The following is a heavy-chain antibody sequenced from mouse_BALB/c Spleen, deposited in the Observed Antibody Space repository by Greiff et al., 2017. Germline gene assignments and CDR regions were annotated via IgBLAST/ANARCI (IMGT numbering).Heavy chain of an antibody. J-gene: IGHJ3*02. CDR1: GYSITSGYY. V-gene: IGHV3-6*02. CDR2: ISYDGSN. D-gene: IGHD1-2*01. Sequence: EVKLEESGPGLVKPSQSLSLTCSVTGYSITSGYYWNWIRQFPGNKLEWMGYISYDGSNNYNPSLKNRISITRDTSKNQFFLKLNSVTTEDTATYYCARESFITTATWGQGTLVTVSA. CDR3: ARESFITTAT.